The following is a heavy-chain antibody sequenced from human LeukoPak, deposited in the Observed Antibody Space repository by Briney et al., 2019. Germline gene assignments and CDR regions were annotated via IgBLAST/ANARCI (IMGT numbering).Heavy chain of an antibody. CDR1: GFRLSSYA. J-gene: IGHJ4*02. CDR2: MSGSGGTT. CDR3: AKEGTPVTGFVDN. Sequence: GESLRLSCAASGFRLSSYAMSWVRQAPGKGLKWVSVMSGSGGTTYYADSVKGRFTISRDNSKNTLYLQMNSLRAEDTAVYYCAKEGTPVTGFVDNWGQGTLVTVSS. V-gene: IGHV3-23*01. D-gene: IGHD3-9*01.